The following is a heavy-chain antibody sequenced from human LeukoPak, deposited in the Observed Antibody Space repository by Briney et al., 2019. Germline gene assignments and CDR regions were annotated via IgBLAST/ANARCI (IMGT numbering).Heavy chain of an antibody. J-gene: IGHJ4*02. CDR1: GGSISPYY. D-gene: IGHD2-15*01. CDR3: ARHGYCSGGSCYWDY. Sequence: PSETLSLTCIVSGGSISPYYWSWIRHPPGGGLEWIAHIYYRGGTRYNPSLKSRDAISVDTSNNEVSLKLSSVTAADTAVYYCARHGYCSGGSCYWDYWGGGTLVSVSS. V-gene: IGHV4-59*08. CDR2: IYYRGGT.